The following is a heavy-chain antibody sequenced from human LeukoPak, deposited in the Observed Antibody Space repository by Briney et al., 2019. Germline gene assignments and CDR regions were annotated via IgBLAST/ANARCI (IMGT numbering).Heavy chain of an antibody. V-gene: IGHV3-23*01. J-gene: IGHJ4*02. CDR2: ISGSGGST. Sequence: GGSLRLSCAASGFTFSSYAMTWVRQAPGKGLEWVSAISGSGGSTYYADSVKGRFTISRDNSKNTLYLQMNSLRAEDTAVYYCAKGQNTTMGSYYFDYWGQGTLVTVSS. CDR3: AKGQNTTMGSYYFDY. D-gene: IGHD5-18*01. CDR1: GFTFSSYA.